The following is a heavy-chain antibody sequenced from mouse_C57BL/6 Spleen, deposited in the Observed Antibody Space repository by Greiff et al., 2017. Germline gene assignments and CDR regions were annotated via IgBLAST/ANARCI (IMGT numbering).Heavy chain of an antibody. V-gene: IGHV5-17*01. CDR2: ISSGSSTI. D-gene: IGHD1-1*01. CDR1: GFTFSDYG. CDR3: ARPGATVVADWYFDV. Sequence: EVQLVESGGGLVKPGGSLKLSCAASGFTFSDYGMHWVRQAPEKGLEWVAYISSGSSTIYYADTVKGRFTISRDNAKNTLFLQMTSLRSEDTAMYYCARPGATVVADWYFDVWGTGTTVTVSS. J-gene: IGHJ1*03.